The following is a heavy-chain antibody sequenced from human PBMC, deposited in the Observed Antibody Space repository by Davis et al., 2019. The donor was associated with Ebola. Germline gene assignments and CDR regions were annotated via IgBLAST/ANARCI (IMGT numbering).Heavy chain of an antibody. CDR3: ATRMSVADVYAFDM. Sequence: PGGSLRLSCAASGFTFSTAWMSWVRQAPGKGLEWVGCIKRHTDGGPTAFAAPVQGRFTISRDDSKNTLFLQMNSLKIEDTAIYYCATRMSVADVYAFDMWGQGTMVTVSS. CDR1: GFTFSTAW. J-gene: IGHJ3*02. V-gene: IGHV3-15*01. D-gene: IGHD6-19*01. CDR2: IKRHTDGGPT.